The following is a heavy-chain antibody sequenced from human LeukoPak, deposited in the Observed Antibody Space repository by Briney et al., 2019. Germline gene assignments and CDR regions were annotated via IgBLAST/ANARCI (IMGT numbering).Heavy chain of an antibody. Sequence: GGSLRLSCAASGFTFSTYRMSWVRQAPGKGLVWVSRIRNDGSDARYAESVKGRFTISRDNAKNTLYLQMNSLRDEDTAVYYCARDWYHAIDYWGQGTLVTVSS. CDR1: GFTFSTYR. V-gene: IGHV3-74*01. CDR2: IRNDGSDA. D-gene: IGHD2-2*01. J-gene: IGHJ4*02. CDR3: ARDWYHAIDY.